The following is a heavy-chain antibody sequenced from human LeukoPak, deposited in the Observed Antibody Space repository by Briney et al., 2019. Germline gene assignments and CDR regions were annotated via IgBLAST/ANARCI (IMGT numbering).Heavy chain of an antibody. D-gene: IGHD2-21*02. Sequence: GVSLRLSCAASGFTFNSYRMHWVRQAPGKGLVWVSRINSDGSSTRYAVSVRGRFTISRDNAKNTLYLQMNSLRAEDTAVYYCASTYVVVTAVHDAFHIWGQGTMVTVSS. V-gene: IGHV3-74*01. J-gene: IGHJ3*02. CDR1: GFTFNSYR. CDR3: ASTYVVVTAVHDAFHI. CDR2: INSDGSST.